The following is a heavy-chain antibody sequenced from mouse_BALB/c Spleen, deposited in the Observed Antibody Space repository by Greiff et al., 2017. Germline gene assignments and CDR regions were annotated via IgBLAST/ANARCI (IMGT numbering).Heavy chain of an antibody. CDR1: GYSFTGYT. J-gene: IGHJ2*01. V-gene: IGHV1-18*01. D-gene: IGHD1-1*01. Sequence: EVQLQQSGPELVKPGASMKISCKASGYSFTGYTMNWVKQSHGENLEWIGLINPYNGGTSYNQKFKGKATLTVDKSSSTAYMELLSLTSEDSAVYYCARGTTVVATDYWGQGTNLTVSS. CDR3: ARGTTVVATDY. CDR2: INPYNGGT.